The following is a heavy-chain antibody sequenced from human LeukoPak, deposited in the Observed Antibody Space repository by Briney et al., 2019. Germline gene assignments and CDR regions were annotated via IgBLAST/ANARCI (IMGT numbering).Heavy chain of an antibody. Sequence: GGSLRLSCAASEFTFSSYGMHWVRQAPGKGLEWVAVIWYDGSNKYYADSVKGRFTISRDNSKNTLYLQMNSLRAEDTAVYYCASGRLLWFGESYYFDYWGQGTLVTVSS. CDR3: ASGRLLWFGESYYFDY. D-gene: IGHD3-10*01. CDR2: IWYDGSNK. V-gene: IGHV3-33*01. CDR1: EFTFSSYG. J-gene: IGHJ4*02.